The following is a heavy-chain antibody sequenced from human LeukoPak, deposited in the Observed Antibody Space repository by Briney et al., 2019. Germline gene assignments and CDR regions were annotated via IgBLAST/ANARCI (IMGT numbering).Heavy chain of an antibody. J-gene: IGHJ1*01. V-gene: IGHV3-23*01. Sequence: GGSLRLSCAASGFTFSSTVMTWVRQAPGKGLEWVSTISPDGKYIYYAHSLRGRFTMSRDNSKNTLYLQMNSLRVEDTAIYYCVKRFVESIVREHWGQGTLVTVSS. D-gene: IGHD2-15*01. CDR3: VKRFVESIVREH. CDR1: GFTFSSTV. CDR2: ISPDGKYI.